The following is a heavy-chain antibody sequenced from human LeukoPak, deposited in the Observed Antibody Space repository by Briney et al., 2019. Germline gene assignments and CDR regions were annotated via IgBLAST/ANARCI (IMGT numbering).Heavy chain of an antibody. CDR3: AKDMATFVY. CDR1: AFTFSSHA. D-gene: IGHD5-24*01. J-gene: IGHJ4*02. Sequence: RGSLRPSCAASAFTFSSHAMSWVSHPPGKGLEWVSVISGSGGSTYYADSVKGRFTISRDNSKNTLYLQMNSLRAEDTAVYYCAKDMATFVYWGQGTLVTVSS. CDR2: ISGSGGST. V-gene: IGHV3-23*01.